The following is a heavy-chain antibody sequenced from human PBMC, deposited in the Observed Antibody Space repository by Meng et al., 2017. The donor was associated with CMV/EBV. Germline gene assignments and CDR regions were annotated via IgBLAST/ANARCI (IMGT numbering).Heavy chain of an antibody. V-gene: IGHV4-34*01. D-gene: IGHD3-10*01. J-gene: IGHJ4*02. CDR3: ARGPMGSPKDY. CDR2: INHSGST. Sequence: SQTPSLTGAVYGGSFSGYYWSWIRQPPGKGLEWIGEINHSGSTNYNPSLKSRVTISVDRSKNQFSLKLSSVTAADTAVYYCARGPMGSPKDYWGQGTLVTVSS. CDR1: GGSFSGYY.